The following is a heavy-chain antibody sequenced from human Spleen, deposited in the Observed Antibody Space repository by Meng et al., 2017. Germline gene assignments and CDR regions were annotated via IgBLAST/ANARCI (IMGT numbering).Heavy chain of an antibody. CDR3: ARDFGGWYDV. D-gene: IGHD3-3*01. V-gene: IGHV3-23*01. Sequence: EVQLLESGGGLVQPGGSLRLSCGASGFTFSTYAMSWVRQAPGKGLEWVSAISGSGGGAYYADSVKGRFTISRDKSKNTLYLQMNSLRAEDTAVYYCARDFGGWYDVWGQGTLVTVSS. CDR1: GFTFSTYA. J-gene: IGHJ5*02. CDR2: ISGSGGGA.